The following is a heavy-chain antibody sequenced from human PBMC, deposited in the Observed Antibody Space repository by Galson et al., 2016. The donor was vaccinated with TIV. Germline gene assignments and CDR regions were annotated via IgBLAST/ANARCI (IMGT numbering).Heavy chain of an antibody. J-gene: IGHJ6*02. CDR1: GFTFSIFA. CDR2: IRGGGGRT. V-gene: IGHV3-23*01. CDR3: KKIPSSGFSYYYGLDV. D-gene: IGHD3-22*01. Sequence: SLRLSCAASGFTFSIFAMTWVRQAPGMGLEWVSAIRGGGGRTYYADSVKGRFTVSRDNSKNTVFMQMNSLRAEDTAVYYCKKIPSSGFSYYYGLDVWGQGTTVTVSS.